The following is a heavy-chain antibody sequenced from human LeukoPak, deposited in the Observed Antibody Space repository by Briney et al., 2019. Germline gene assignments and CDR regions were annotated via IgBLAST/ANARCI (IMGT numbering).Heavy chain of an antibody. V-gene: IGHV3-48*04. CDR1: GFTFSRYS. D-gene: IGHD6-19*01. Sequence: GGSLRLSCAGSGFTFSRYSMNWVRQAPGKGLEWVSYISSSSSNINYADSVKGRFTISRDDAKNSLSLQMNSLRAEDTALYFCAREDGYSSGWWFDNWGQGTLVTVSS. CDR3: AREDGYSSGWWFDN. J-gene: IGHJ4*02. CDR2: ISSSSSNI.